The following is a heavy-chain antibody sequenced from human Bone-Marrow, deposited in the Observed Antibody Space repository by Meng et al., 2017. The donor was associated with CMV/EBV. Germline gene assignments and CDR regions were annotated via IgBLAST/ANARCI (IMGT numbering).Heavy chain of an antibody. CDR3: ASVNCGGDCYEGYFQH. CDR1: GGTFSSYA. CDR2: IIPIFGTA. D-gene: IGHD2-21*01. J-gene: IGHJ1*01. V-gene: IGHV1-69*05. Sequence: SVKVSCKASGGTFSSYAISWVRQAPGQGLEWMGGIIPIFGTANYAQKFQGRVTITTDESTSTAYMELSSLRSEDTAVYYCASVNCGGDCYEGYFQHWGQGTLVTFSS.